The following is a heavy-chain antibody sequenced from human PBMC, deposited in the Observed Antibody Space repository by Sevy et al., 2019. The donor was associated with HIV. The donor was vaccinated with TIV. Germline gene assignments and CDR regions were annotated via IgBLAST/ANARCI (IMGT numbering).Heavy chain of an antibody. V-gene: IGHV3-23*01. J-gene: IGHJ4*02. D-gene: IGHD2-2*01. CDR2: FSFGCGKI. Sequence: GSLRLSCAASGFTFSNYAMSWVRQAPGKGLEWVSTFSFGCGKINYADSVKGRLTISRDNSKNTLYLQMNSLRAEDTALYYCAREGCSKPHDYWGQGTLVTVSS. CDR1: GFTFSNYA. CDR3: AREGCSKPHDY.